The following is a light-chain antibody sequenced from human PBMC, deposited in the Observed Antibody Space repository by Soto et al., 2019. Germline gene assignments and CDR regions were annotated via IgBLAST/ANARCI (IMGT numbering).Light chain of an antibody. Sequence: DIQMTQSPSSLSASVGNRVTITCRASQSISTYLNWYQKKPGKAPNLLIYDASRLQSGVPSRFSGGGGGTDFTLSIVQPDDLATYLCQKNYMDPITFGQGTRLEIK. CDR3: QKNYMDPIT. CDR1: QSISTY. V-gene: IGKV1-39*01. J-gene: IGKJ5*01. CDR2: DAS.